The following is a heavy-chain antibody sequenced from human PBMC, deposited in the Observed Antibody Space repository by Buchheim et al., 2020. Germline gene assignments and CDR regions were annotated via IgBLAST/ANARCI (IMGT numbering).Heavy chain of an antibody. CDR2: INPSGGST. CDR1: GYTFTSYY. V-gene: IGHV1-46*01. J-gene: IGHJ6*02. D-gene: IGHD3-10*01. CDR3: ARYPLWFGELLKTYGMDV. Sequence: QVQLVQSGAEVKKPGASVKFSCKASGYTFTSYYMHWVRQAPGQGLEWMGIINPSGGSTSYAQQFQGRVTMTRDTSTSTVYMELSSLRSEDTAVYYCARYPLWFGELLKTYGMDVWGQGTT.